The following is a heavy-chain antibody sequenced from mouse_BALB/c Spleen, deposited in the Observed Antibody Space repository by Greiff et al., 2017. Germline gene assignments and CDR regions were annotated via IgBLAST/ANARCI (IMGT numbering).Heavy chain of an antibody. CDR1: GFSLTGYG. CDR3: ARGLSMITTKGLAY. CDR2: IWGDGST. V-gene: IGHV2-6-7*01. J-gene: IGHJ3*01. Sequence: VKLVESGPGLVAPSQSLSITCTASGFSLTGYGVNWVRQPPGKGLEWLGMIWGDGSTDYNSALKSRLSISKDNSKSQVFLKMNSLQTDDTARYYCARGLSMITTKGLAYWGQGTLVTVSA. D-gene: IGHD2-4*01.